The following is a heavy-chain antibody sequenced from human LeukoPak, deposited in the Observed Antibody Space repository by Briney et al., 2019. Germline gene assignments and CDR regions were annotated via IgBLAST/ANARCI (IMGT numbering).Heavy chain of an antibody. D-gene: IGHD6-19*01. CDR1: GGSISSGGYY. J-gene: IGHJ4*02. V-gene: IGHV4-31*03. Sequence: SETLSLTCTVSGGSISSGGYYWRWIRQHPGKGLEWIGYIYYSGSTYYNPSLKSRVTISVNTSKNQFSLKLSSVTAADTAVYYCARGYSSGWSWDYWGQGTLVTVSS. CDR3: ARGYSSGWSWDY. CDR2: IYYSGST.